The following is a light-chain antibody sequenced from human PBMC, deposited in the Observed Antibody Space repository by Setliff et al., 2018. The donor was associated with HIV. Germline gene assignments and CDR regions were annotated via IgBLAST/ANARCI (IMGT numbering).Light chain of an antibody. J-gene: IGLJ1*01. Sequence: QSALTQPASVSGSPGQSITISCTGTSRDIGSYNLVSWYQQHPGKAPKPLIYEVSKWPSGVSNRFSGSKSGNTASLTISGLQAEDEADYYCCSYAGSSSLYVFGTGTKVTVL. V-gene: IGLV2-23*02. CDR3: CSYAGSSSLYV. CDR1: SRDIGSYNL. CDR2: EVS.